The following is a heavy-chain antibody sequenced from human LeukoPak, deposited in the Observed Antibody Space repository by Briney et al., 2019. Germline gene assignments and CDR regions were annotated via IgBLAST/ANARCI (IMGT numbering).Heavy chain of an antibody. CDR3: ARASRYPYYDFWSGYSGAGFDP. CDR2: ISAYNGET. J-gene: IGHJ5*02. Sequence: ASVKVSCKASGYTFTSYGISWVRQAPGQGLEWMGWISAYNGETNYVQKLQGRVPMTTATSTSTAYMQLRSLRSDDTAVYYCARASRYPYYDFWSGYSGAGFDPWGQGTLVTVSS. CDR1: GYTFTSYG. V-gene: IGHV1-18*01. D-gene: IGHD3-3*01.